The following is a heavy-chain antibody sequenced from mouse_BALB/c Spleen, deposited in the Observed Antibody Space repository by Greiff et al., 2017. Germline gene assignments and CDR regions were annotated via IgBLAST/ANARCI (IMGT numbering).Heavy chain of an antibody. CDR1: GFTFSSYG. V-gene: IGHV5-6*01. J-gene: IGHJ3*01. CDR3: ARHWEYGKGRPAWFAY. Sequence: EVQGVESGGDLVKPGGSLKLSCAASGFTFSSYGMSWVRQTPDKRLEWVATISSGGSYTYYPDSVKGRFTISRDNAKNTLYLQMSSLKSEDTAMYYCARHWEYGKGRPAWFAYWGQGTLVTVSA. CDR2: ISSGGSYT. D-gene: IGHD2-10*02.